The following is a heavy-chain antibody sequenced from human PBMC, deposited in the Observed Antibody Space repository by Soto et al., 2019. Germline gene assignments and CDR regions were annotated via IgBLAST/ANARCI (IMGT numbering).Heavy chain of an antibody. V-gene: IGHV4-31*03. CDR3: ARSQDIVATETGI. CDR2: IYYSGST. J-gene: IGHJ4*02. D-gene: IGHD5-12*01. Sequence: QVQLQESGPGLVKPSQTLSLTCTVSGGSFSSGGYYWSWIRQHPGKGLEWIGYIYYSGSTYYNPSLTSRVTISVDTSKNQFSLKLSSVTAADTAVYYCARSQDIVATETGIWGQGTLVTVSS. CDR1: GGSFSSGGYY.